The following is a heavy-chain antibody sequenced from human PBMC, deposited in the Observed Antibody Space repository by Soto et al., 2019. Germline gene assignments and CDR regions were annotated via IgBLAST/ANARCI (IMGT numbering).Heavy chain of an antibody. CDR2: IYYSGSP. Sequence: PSETLSLTCTVSGGSISSSTYNWGWILQPPGKRLEWIGNIYYSGSPYYNPSLKSRVTISVDTSRNQLSLKLSSVTAADTAVYYCARSPTAVTTPRRDTFDVWGQGTMVTVSS. V-gene: IGHV4-39*01. J-gene: IGHJ3*01. D-gene: IGHD4-17*01. CDR1: GGSISSSTYN. CDR3: ARSPTAVTTPRRDTFDV.